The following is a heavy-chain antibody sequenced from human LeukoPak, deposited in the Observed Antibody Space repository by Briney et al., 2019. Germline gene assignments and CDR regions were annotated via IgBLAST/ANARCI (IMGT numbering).Heavy chain of an antibody. Sequence: PGGSLRLSCAASGFTFSIYWMHCVRQAPGKGLVWVSRINSDGSSTTYADSVKGRFTISRDNAKNTLYLQMNSLRAEDTAVYYCARGPIAAAGVDYWGQGTLVTVSS. CDR2: INSDGSST. J-gene: IGHJ4*02. D-gene: IGHD6-13*01. CDR1: GFTFSIYW. V-gene: IGHV3-74*01. CDR3: ARGPIAAAGVDY.